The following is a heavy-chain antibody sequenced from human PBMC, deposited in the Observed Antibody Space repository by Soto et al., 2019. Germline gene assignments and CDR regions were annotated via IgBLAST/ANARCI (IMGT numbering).Heavy chain of an antibody. CDR3: ARDRRISNHFIYYGTDV. Sequence: GGSLRLSCAASGFAFSSYSMNWVRQAPGKGLEWVSSISSSSSYIYYADSVKGRFTISRDNAKNSLYLQMNSLRDEDTAVYYCARDRRISNHFIYYGTDVCGQGIMVTGFS. V-gene: IGHV3-21*01. CDR2: ISSSSSYI. J-gene: IGHJ6*02. CDR1: GFAFSSYS.